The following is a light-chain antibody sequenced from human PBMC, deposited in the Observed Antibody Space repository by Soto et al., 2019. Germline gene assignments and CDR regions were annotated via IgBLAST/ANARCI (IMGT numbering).Light chain of an antibody. CDR2: KAS. Sequence: DIQMTQSPSTLSASVGDRVTSTCRACQSISTWLAWYQQKPGKAPKLLLYKASSLEGGVPSRFSGSGSGTEFNITVSSLRPDDFATPYCQQYNTYPLTFGGGTTVEIK. V-gene: IGKV1-5*03. CDR1: QSISTW. CDR3: QQYNTYPLT. J-gene: IGKJ4*01.